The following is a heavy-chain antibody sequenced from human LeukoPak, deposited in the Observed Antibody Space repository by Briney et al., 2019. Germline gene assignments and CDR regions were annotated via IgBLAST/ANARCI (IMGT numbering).Heavy chain of an antibody. CDR2: IYHSGST. D-gene: IGHD1-26*01. CDR3: ATQIGYNGDYGMDV. V-gene: IGHV4-30-2*01. CDR1: GGSISSGGYS. J-gene: IGHJ6*02. Sequence: SETLSLTCAVSGGSISSGGYSWSWIRQPLGKGLEWIGYIYHSGSTYYNPSLKSRVTISVDRSKNQFSLKLSSVTAADTAVYYCATQIGYNGDYGMDVWGQGTTVTVSS.